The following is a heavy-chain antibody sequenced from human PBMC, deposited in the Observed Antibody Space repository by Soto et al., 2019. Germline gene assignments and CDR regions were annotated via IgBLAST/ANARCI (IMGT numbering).Heavy chain of an antibody. CDR2: IVVGSGNT. CDR3: AVSSGQNYYYYGMDV. J-gene: IGHJ6*02. D-gene: IGHD5-12*01. Sequence: SVKVSCKASGFTFTSSAVQWVRQARGQRLEWIGWIVVGSGNTNYAQKFQERVTITRDMSTSTAYMELSSLRSEDTAVYYCAVSSGQNYYYYGMDVWGQGTTVTVSS. V-gene: IGHV1-58*01. CDR1: GFTFTSSA.